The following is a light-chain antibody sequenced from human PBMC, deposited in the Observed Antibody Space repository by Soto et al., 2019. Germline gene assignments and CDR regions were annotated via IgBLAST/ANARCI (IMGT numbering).Light chain of an antibody. Sequence: ASQSVHSRYLSWYQQRVGQAPRLLIYGASSRASGVPDRFSGSGSGTDFTLTISRLEPEDFAVYYCQQYGSSGTFGQGTKVDIK. CDR3: QQYGSSGT. V-gene: IGKV3-20*01. J-gene: IGKJ1*01. CDR1: QSVHSRY. CDR2: GAS.